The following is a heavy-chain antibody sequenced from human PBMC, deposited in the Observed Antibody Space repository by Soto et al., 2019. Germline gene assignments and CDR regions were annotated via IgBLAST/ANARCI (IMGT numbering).Heavy chain of an antibody. CDR3: ARGGGVGVAGSAAFDM. V-gene: IGHV1-2*02. CDR1: GYPVTAYY. Sequence: QLHLVQSGAVVKKPGASVTVSCSASGYPVTAYYMHWVRQAPGRGLEWMGGINPATGAAKYTQTFQGRVTMTRGTSTGTVFMELGGLTSGDTAVFYLARGGGVGVAGSAAFDMWGQGTLVTVSS. D-gene: IGHD3-3*01. J-gene: IGHJ3*02. CDR2: INPATGAA.